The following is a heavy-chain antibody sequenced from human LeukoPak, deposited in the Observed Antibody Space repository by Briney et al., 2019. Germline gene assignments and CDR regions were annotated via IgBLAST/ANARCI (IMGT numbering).Heavy chain of an antibody. CDR2: IYTSGST. J-gene: IGHJ3*02. D-gene: IGHD6-19*01. Sequence: SQTLSLTCTVSGGSISSGSYYWSWIRQPAGKGLEWIGRIYTSGSTNYNPSLKSRVTMSVDTSKNQFSLKLSSVTAADTAVYYCARGPQAVAAAWGAFDIWGQGTMVTVSS. CDR1: GGSISSGSYY. CDR3: ARGPQAVAAAWGAFDI. V-gene: IGHV4-61*02.